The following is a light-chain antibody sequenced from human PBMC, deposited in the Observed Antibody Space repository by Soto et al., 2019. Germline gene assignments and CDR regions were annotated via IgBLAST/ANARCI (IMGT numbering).Light chain of an antibody. J-gene: IGLJ1*01. V-gene: IGLV1-40*01. CDR1: SSNIGAGYD. CDR2: GNS. CDR3: RHYDSSLSAYYV. Sequence: QSVLTQPPSVSGAPGQRVTISCTGSSSNIGAGYDVHWYQQLPGTAPKLLIYGNSNRPSGVPDRFSGSKSGTSASLAVAGLQADDDDGYYCRHYDSSLSAYYVFGTGTKVTVL.